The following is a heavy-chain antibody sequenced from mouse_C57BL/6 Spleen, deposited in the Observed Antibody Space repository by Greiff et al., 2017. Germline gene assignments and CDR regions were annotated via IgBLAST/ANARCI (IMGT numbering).Heavy chain of an antibody. J-gene: IGHJ3*01. CDR2: FYPGSGSI. CDR1: GYTFTEYT. D-gene: IGHD2-14*01. CDR3: ARHSPLVRGGAY. V-gene: IGHV1-62-2*01. Sequence: QVQLQQSGAELVKPGASVKLSCKASGYTFTEYTIHWVKQRSGQGLEWIGWFYPGSGSIKYNEKFKDKAPLTVNKASSTSSMELSRFTSVYYAVYVCARHSPLVRGGAYWGQGTLVTVSA.